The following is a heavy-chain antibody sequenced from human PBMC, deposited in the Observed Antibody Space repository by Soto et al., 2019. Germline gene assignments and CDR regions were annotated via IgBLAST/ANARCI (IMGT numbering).Heavy chain of an antibody. D-gene: IGHD3-16*02. CDR2: IIPIFGTA. CDR1: GGTFSSYA. Sequence: GASVKVSCKASGGTFSSYAISWVRQAPGQGLEWMGGIIPIFGTANYAQKFQGRVTITADESTSTAYMELSSLRSEDTAVYYCAREATYYDYVWGSYRYTCFDYWGQGTLVTVSS. V-gene: IGHV1-69*13. CDR3: AREATYYDYVWGSYRYTCFDY. J-gene: IGHJ4*02.